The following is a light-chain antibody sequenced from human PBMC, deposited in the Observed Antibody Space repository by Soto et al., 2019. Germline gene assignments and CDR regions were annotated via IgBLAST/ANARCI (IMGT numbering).Light chain of an antibody. V-gene: IGKV1-39*01. CDR3: QQSYSTPQT. Sequence: DIQMTQSPSTLSASVGDRVTITCRASQSISNWLAWYQQKPGKAPKILIHTTSSLQSGVPSRFSASGTGTDFTLTISSLQPEDFATYYCQQSYSTPQTFGGGTKVDIK. J-gene: IGKJ4*01. CDR1: QSISNW. CDR2: TTS.